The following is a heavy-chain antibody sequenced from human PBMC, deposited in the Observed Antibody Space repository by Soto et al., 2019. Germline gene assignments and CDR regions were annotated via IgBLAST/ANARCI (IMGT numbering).Heavy chain of an antibody. J-gene: IGHJ4*02. CDR2: ISYGGTT. D-gene: IGHD2-15*01. Sequence: QVQLQESGPGLVKPSQTLSLTCTVSGGSMNSGGYCWSWIRQHPGEGLEWIGCISYGGTTSYNPSLKSLVIISVDTSKNQFSLKLTSVTAADTAVYYGSRGILVWGQATLLTVSS. CDR1: GGSMNSGGYC. V-gene: IGHV4-31*01. CDR3: SRGILV.